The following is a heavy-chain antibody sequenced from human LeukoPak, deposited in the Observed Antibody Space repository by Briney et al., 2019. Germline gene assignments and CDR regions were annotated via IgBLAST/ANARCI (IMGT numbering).Heavy chain of an antibody. CDR3: AKGSYYYDSADYFVY. D-gene: IGHD3-22*01. V-gene: IGHV3-23*01. CDR1: GFTFSSYA. J-gene: IGHJ4*02. Sequence: GGSLRLSCAASGFTFSSYAMSWVRQAPGKGLEWVSTLSGSGGNTYYADSVKGRVTISRDNSKNTLYLQMNSLRAEDTAVYHCAKGSYYYDSADYFVYWGQGILVTVSS. CDR2: LSGSGGNT.